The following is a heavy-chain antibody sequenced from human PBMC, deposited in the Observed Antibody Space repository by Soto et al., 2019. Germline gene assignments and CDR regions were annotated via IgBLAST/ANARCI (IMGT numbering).Heavy chain of an antibody. CDR1: GGSINNYY. V-gene: IGHV4-59*01. J-gene: IGHJ3*02. CDR3: ARRYSGYDDAFDI. Sequence: QVQLQESGPGLVKPSETLSLTCTVSGGSINNYYWSWIRQPPGKGLEWIGYIYYSGGTNYNPSLKNRVTTSVDTSNSQFSLKLSAVTAADTAVYYCARRYSGYDDAFDIWGQGTMVTVSP. CDR2: IYYSGGT. D-gene: IGHD5-12*01.